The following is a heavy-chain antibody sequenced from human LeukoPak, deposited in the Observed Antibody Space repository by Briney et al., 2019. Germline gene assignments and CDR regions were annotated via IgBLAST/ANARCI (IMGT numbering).Heavy chain of an antibody. CDR1: GGSISSSSYY. Sequence: SETLSLTCTVSGGSISSSSYYWGWIRQPPGKGLEWIGSIYYSGSTYYNPSLKSRVTISVDTSKNQFSLKLSSVTAADTAVYYCARDWRGTYYYDSSRYFDLWGRGTLVTVSS. J-gene: IGHJ2*01. CDR2: IYYSGST. CDR3: ARDWRGTYYYDSSRYFDL. V-gene: IGHV4-39*07. D-gene: IGHD3-22*01.